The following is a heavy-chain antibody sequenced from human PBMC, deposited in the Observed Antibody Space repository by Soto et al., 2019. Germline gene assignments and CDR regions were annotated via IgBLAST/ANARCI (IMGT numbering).Heavy chain of an antibody. D-gene: IGHD2-2*01. CDR2: IIPISGTA. J-gene: IGHJ6*02. Sequence: QVQLGQSGAEVKKPGSSVTVSCNASGGTFSSYAISWVRQAPGQGLEWMGGIIPISGTANYAQKFQGRVTITADESTSTAYMELSSLRSEATAVYYCARSQGSSTSLEIYYYYYYGMDVWGQGTTVTVSS. V-gene: IGHV1-69*01. CDR3: ARSQGSSTSLEIYYYYYYGMDV. CDR1: GGTFSSYA.